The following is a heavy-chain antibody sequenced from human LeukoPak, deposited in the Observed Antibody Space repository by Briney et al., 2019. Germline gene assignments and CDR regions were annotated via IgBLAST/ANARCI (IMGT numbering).Heavy chain of an antibody. CDR2: ISWNSGSI. Sequence: GGSLRLSCAASGFTFDDYAMHWVRQAPGKGLEWVSGISWNSGSIGYADSVKGRFTISRDNAKNSLYLQMNSLRAEDTALYYCAKDIFSRRWELLGYFDYWGQGTLVTVSS. V-gene: IGHV3-9*01. CDR1: GFTFDDYA. J-gene: IGHJ4*02. CDR3: AKDIFSRRWELLGYFDY. D-gene: IGHD1-26*01.